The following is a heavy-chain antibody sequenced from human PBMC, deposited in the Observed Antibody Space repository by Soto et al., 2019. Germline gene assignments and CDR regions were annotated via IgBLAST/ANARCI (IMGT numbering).Heavy chain of an antibody. CDR1: GFTFTNYA. D-gene: IGHD4-4*01. Sequence: EVQLLESGGGLVQPGGSLRLSCAASGFTFTNYAMTWVRQAPGKGLEWVSISSGSGSGGSTNYADSVKGRFTISRDNSKNTVYLQMNSLRVEDTAVYYCATDRDDYRNYVFDYWGQGTLVTVSS. CDR3: ATDRDDYRNYVFDY. J-gene: IGHJ4*02. V-gene: IGHV3-23*01. CDR2: SSGSGSGGST.